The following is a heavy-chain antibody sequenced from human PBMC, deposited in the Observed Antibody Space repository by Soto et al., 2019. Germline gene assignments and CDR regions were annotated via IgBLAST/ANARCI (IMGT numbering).Heavy chain of an antibody. CDR1: GFTFSTYW. V-gene: IGHV3-21*01. J-gene: IGHJ4*02. CDR2: ISSSSSYI. D-gene: IGHD3-22*01. Sequence: PGGSLRLSCAASGFTFSTYWMHWVRQTPGKGLVWVSSISSSSSYIYYADSVKGRFTISRDNAKNSLYLQMNSLRAEDTAVYYCASPIYYYDSSGYYNWGQGTLVTVSS. CDR3: ASPIYYYDSSGYYN.